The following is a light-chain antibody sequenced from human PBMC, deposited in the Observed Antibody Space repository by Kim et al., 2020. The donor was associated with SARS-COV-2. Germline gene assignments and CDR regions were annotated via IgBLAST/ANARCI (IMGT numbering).Light chain of an antibody. CDR1: PSIFGNY. Sequence: EIVLTQSPGTLSLSPGERATLSCRASPSIFGNYLAWYQQRPGQAPRLLIYDAFTRATGIPDRFSGSGSGTDFTLTISRLEPEDFAVYYCQRYDYSKVFAQGTKVDIK. J-gene: IGKJ1*01. V-gene: IGKV3-20*01. CDR3: QRYDYSKV. CDR2: DAF.